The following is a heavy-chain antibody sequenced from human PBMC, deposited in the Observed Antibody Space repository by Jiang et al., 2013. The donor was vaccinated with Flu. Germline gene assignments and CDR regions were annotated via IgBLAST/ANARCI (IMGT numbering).Heavy chain of an antibody. V-gene: IGHV4-59*01. CDR2: IYYSGST. CDR3: ARDTELEPWFDP. D-gene: IGHD1-1*01. CDR1: GGSISSYY. Sequence: GSGLVKPSETLSLTCTVSGGSISSYYWSWIRQPPGKGLEWIGYIYYSGSTNYNPSLKSRVTISVDTSKNQFSLKLSSVTAADTAVYYCARDTELEPWFDPGARDPGHRLL. J-gene: IGHJ5*02.